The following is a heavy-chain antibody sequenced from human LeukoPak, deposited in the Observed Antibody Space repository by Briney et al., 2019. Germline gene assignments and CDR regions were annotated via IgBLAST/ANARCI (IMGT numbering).Heavy chain of an antibody. CDR2: IKEDGSEK. V-gene: IGHV3-7*01. CDR3: ARDIAAAGIFDYFDY. D-gene: IGHD6-13*01. J-gene: IGHJ4*02. Sequence: PGGSLRLSCAASGFTFSAYWMSWLRQALGKGLEWVANIKEDGSEKYYVESMKGRFTISRDNAKNSLFLQMDSLRAEDTAVYYCARDIAAAGIFDYFDYWGQGTLVTVSS. CDR1: GFTFSAYW.